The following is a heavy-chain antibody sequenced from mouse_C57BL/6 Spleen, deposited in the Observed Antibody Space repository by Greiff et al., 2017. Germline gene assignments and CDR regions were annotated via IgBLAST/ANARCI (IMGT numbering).Heavy chain of an antibody. Sequence: QVHVKQPGAELVKPGASVKLSCKASGYTFTSYWMQWVKQRPGQGLEWIGEIDPSDSYTNYNQKVKGQATLTVDTSASIAYMQRSSLTYEDSAVYYCARGRDYGSSTDYWGQGTSLTVSS. V-gene: IGHV1-50*01. CDR1: GYTFTSYW. J-gene: IGHJ2*02. D-gene: IGHD1-1*01. CDR2: IDPSDSYT. CDR3: ARGRDYGSSTDY.